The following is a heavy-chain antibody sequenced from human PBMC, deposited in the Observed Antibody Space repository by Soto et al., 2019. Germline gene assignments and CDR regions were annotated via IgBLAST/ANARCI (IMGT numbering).Heavy chain of an antibody. J-gene: IGHJ4*02. D-gene: IGHD6-13*01. Sequence: QVQLVESGGGVVQPGRSLRRSCAASGFIFSDYGMHRVRPAPGKGLEWVALMSYDGSKEFYGDYVKGRFTISRDNSKNPLYLQRNSLSAEHSAVYYCAKDGRTAACDYWGQGTLVIVSS. V-gene: IGHV3-30*18. CDR2: MSYDGSKE. CDR1: GFIFSDYG. CDR3: AKDGRTAACDY.